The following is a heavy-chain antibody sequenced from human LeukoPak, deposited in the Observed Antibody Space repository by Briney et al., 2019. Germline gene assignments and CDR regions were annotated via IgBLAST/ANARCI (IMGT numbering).Heavy chain of an antibody. D-gene: IGHD3-10*01. V-gene: IGHV4-34*01. CDR1: SGSFSGYY. Sequence: SETLSLTCAVYSGSFSGYYWTWFRQPPGKGLEWIGEFNHNWGANYNPSLKSRVTISVDTSNNHLSLSLNSVTTADTAVYYCAASLWFGIYPDYWGQGSLVTVSS. J-gene: IGHJ4*02. CDR3: AASLWFGIYPDY. CDR2: FNHNWGA.